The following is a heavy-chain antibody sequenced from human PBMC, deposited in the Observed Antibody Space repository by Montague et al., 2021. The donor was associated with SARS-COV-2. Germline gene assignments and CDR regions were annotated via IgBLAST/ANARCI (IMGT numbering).Heavy chain of an antibody. J-gene: IGHJ3*02. V-gene: IGHV4-39*01. CDR1: GDSINNSRYY. CDR3: AGLESTRGVIIRGAFHI. CDR2: IYYSGSA. D-gene: IGHD3-10*01. Sequence: SETLSLTCSVSGDSINNSRYYWGWIRQPPGKGLEWIGTIYYSGSAYYNPSPKSRVTISVDTSKDQFSLKLNSVTATGTAVYYCAGLESTRGVIIRGAFHIWGQGTKVTVSS.